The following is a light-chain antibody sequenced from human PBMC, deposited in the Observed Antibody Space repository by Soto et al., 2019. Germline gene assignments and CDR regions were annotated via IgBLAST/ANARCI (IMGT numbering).Light chain of an antibody. CDR1: QSVSSSY. CDR2: GAS. J-gene: IGKJ1*01. Sequence: EIVLTQSPGTLSLSPGERATLSCRASQSVSSSYLAWYQQKPGQAPRLLIYGASSRATGIPDRFSGSGSGTDFTLTISSLQPDDFATYYCQQYNSYWTFGQGTKVEMK. V-gene: IGKV3-20*01. CDR3: QQYNSYWT.